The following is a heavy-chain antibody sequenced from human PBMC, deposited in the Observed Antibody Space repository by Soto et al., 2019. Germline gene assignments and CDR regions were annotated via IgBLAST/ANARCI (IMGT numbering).Heavy chain of an antibody. CDR2: ISWNSGTL. J-gene: IGHJ3*01. V-gene: IGHV3-9*01. CDR1: EFTFEDYA. Sequence: GGSLRLSCAASEFTFEDYAMHWVRQAPGKSLEWVSGISWNSGTLVYADSVKGRFTISRDNAKNSLFLQMNSLRAEDTALYFCAKGRTRPLQLGSFGDNAFDVWGPGTMVTVSS. D-gene: IGHD1-1*01. CDR3: AKGRTRPLQLGSFGDNAFDV.